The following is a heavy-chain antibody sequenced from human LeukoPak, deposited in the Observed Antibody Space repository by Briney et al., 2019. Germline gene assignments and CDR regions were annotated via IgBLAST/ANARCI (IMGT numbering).Heavy chain of an antibody. J-gene: IGHJ4*02. CDR2: ISGSGGST. Sequence: GGSLRLSCAASGFTFSSYSVSWVRQAPGKGLEWVSAISGSGGSTYYADSVKGRFTISRDNSKNTLYLQMNSLRAEDTAVYYCAKRAGNGYCSSTSCQRHFDYWGQGTLVTVSS. D-gene: IGHD2-2*01. V-gene: IGHV3-23*01. CDR1: GFTFSSYS. CDR3: AKRAGNGYCSSTSCQRHFDY.